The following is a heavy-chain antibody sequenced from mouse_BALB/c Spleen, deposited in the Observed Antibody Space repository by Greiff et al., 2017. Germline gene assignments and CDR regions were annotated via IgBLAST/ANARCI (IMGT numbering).Heavy chain of an antibody. CDR3: ARDLGLLRYAMDY. Sequence: QVQLKESGPGLVAPSQSLSITCTVSGFSLTSYGVHWVRQPPGKGLEWLGVIWAGGSTNYNSALMSRLSISKDNSKSQVFLKMNSLQTDDTAMYYCARDLGLLRYAMDYWGQGTSVTVSS. CDR1: GFSLTSYG. D-gene: IGHD1-1*01. V-gene: IGHV2-9*02. J-gene: IGHJ4*01. CDR2: IWAGGST.